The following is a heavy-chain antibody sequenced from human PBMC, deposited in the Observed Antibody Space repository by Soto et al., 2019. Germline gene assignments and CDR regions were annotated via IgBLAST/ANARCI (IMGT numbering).Heavy chain of an antibody. D-gene: IGHD3-3*01. CDR3: ARVGVYYDFWSGYPYPPDY. Sequence: PGGSLRLSCAASGFTFSSYEMNWVRQAPGKGLEWVSYISSSGSTIYYADSVKGRFTISRDNAKNSLYLQMNSLRAEDTAVYYCARVGVYYDFWSGYPYPPDYWGQGTLVNVSS. V-gene: IGHV3-48*03. J-gene: IGHJ4*02. CDR2: ISSSGSTI. CDR1: GFTFSSYE.